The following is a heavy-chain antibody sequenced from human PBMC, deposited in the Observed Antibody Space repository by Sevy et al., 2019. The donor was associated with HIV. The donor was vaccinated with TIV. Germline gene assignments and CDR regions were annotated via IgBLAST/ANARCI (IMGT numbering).Heavy chain of an antibody. CDR3: ARLREEGDYFDY. V-gene: IGHV5-51*01. CDR1: GNSFSTYW. CDR2: IYPGDSVP. D-gene: IGHD1-26*01. J-gene: IGHJ4*02. Sequence: GESLKISCKGSGNSFSTYWIAWVRQMPGKGLEWMGIIYPGDSVPSYRPSFQGHVIISADMSINTAYLQWSSLEASDTAIYYCARLREEGDYFDYWGQGTLVTVSS.